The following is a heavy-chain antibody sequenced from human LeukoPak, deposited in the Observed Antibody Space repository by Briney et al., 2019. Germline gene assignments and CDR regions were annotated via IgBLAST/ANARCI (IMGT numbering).Heavy chain of an antibody. CDR1: GGSISHSNYY. CDR3: ARGRGLQPLVFYYMDV. J-gene: IGHJ6*03. V-gene: IGHV4-39*07. CDR2: VYYSGST. Sequence: PAETLSLTCTVSGGSISHSNYYWGWIRQPPGKGLEWIASVYYSGSTYYSPSLKSRVTISLDNSKNQFSLKLNSVTAADTAVYYCARGRGLQPLVFYYMDVWGKGTTVTISS. D-gene: IGHD5-24*01.